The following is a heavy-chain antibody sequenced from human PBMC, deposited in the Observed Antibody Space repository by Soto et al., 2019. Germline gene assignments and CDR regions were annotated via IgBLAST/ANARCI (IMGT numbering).Heavy chain of an antibody. CDR1: GYTFTSYY. Sequence: ASVKVSCKASGYTFTSYYMHWVRQAPGQGLEWMGIINPSGGSTSYAQKFQGRVTMTRDTSTSTVYMELSSLRSEDTAVYYCARGHYDFWSAIGLEEGWFDPWGQGTLVTVSS. CDR2: INPSGGST. D-gene: IGHD3-3*01. J-gene: IGHJ5*02. V-gene: IGHV1-46*03. CDR3: ARGHYDFWSAIGLEEGWFDP.